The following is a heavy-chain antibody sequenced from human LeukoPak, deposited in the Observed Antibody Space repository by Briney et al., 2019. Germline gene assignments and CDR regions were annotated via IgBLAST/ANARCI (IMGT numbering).Heavy chain of an antibody. J-gene: IGHJ4*02. CDR3: AKDGYGSGTMTTD. Sequence: GGSLRLSCAASGFTFTSFGMHWVRQAPGKGLEWVAFIRNDGDVIYYTDSVKGRFTISRDNSKNTLYLQMNSLRAEDTAVYYCAKDGYGSGTMTTDWGQGTLVTVSS. CDR2: IRNDGDVI. V-gene: IGHV3-30*02. D-gene: IGHD3-10*01. CDR1: GFTFTSFG.